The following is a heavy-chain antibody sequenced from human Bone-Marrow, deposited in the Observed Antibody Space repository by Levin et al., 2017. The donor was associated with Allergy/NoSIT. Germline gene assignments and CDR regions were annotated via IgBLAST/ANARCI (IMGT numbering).Heavy chain of an antibody. V-gene: IGHV1-69*13. D-gene: IGHD5-24*01. J-gene: IGHJ4*02. CDR2: IIPIFGTA. Sequence: SVKVSCKASGGTFSSYAISWVRQAPGQGLEWMGGIIPIFGTANYAQKFQGRVTITADESTSTAYMELSSLRSEDTAVYYCGGGPRRDGYNYFDYWGQGTLVTVSS. CDR3: GGGPRRDGYNYFDY. CDR1: GGTFSSYA.